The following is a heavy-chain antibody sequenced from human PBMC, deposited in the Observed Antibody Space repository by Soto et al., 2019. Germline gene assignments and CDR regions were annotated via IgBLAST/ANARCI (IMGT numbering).Heavy chain of an antibody. D-gene: IGHD3-22*01. CDR2: IYYSGST. Sequence: QVQLQEAGPGLVKPSQTLSLTCTVSGGSISSGDYYWSWIRQPPGKGLEWIGYIYYSGSTYYNPCFKSRVTIAVETSKNQFSLQVSSETSADTAVYYCAREWTYYYDSSANGWFDPWGQVTLVTVCS. CDR3: AREWTYYYDSSANGWFDP. J-gene: IGHJ5*02. CDR1: GGSISSGDYY. V-gene: IGHV4-30-4*01.